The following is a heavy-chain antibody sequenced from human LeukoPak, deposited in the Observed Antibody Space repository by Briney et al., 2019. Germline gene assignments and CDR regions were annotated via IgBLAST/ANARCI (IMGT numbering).Heavy chain of an antibody. CDR3: AKDDYGGRVYYFDY. Sequence: GGSLRLSCAASGFTSSSYAMSWVRQAPGKGLEWVSAISGSGGSTYYADSVKGRFTISRDNSKNTLYLQMNSLRAEDTAVYYCAKDDYGGRVYYFDYWGQGTLVTVSS. D-gene: IGHD4-23*01. CDR2: ISGSGGST. CDR1: GFTSSSYA. J-gene: IGHJ4*02. V-gene: IGHV3-23*01.